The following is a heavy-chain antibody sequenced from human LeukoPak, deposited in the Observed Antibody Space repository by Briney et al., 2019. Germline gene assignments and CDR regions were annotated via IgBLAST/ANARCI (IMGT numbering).Heavy chain of an antibody. V-gene: IGHV3-7*03. CDR2: IKSDGSTK. Sequence: GGSLRLSCAASGFTFSSHWMSWVRQAPGKGLEWVANIKSDGSTKYYVDSVKGRFTISRDNDESSLYLQMNSLGAEDTAVYYCARIGSASTNWFDPWGQGTLVTVSS. CDR1: GFTFSSHW. J-gene: IGHJ5*02. CDR3: ARIGSASTNWFDP. D-gene: IGHD1-1*01.